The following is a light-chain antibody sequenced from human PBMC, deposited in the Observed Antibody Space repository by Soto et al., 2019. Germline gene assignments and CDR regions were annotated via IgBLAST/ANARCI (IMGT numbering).Light chain of an antibody. J-gene: IGKJ3*01. Sequence: EIVMTQSPATLSVSPGERATLSCRASQSVSSNLAWYQQKPGQAPRLLIYGASTRATGIPARFSGSGSGTEFTLTISSLLSEDFAVYYCQQYNNWLFTFVPGT. CDR2: GAS. CDR3: QQYNNWLFT. V-gene: IGKV3-15*01. CDR1: QSVSSN.